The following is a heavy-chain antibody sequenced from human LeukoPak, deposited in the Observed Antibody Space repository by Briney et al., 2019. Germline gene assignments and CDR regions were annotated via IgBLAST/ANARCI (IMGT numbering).Heavy chain of an antibody. J-gene: IGHJ4*02. CDR2: IYSDGGT. CDR1: GFTVSNNY. CDR3: ARDSSGPAF. Sequence: AGGSLRLSCAASGFTVSNNYMSWVRQAPGKGLEWVSVIYSDGGTFYSDSVKGRFTISRDSSKNTLYLQMNSLRADDTAVYYCARDSSGPAFWGQGSPVTVSS. D-gene: IGHD6-19*01. V-gene: IGHV3-53*01.